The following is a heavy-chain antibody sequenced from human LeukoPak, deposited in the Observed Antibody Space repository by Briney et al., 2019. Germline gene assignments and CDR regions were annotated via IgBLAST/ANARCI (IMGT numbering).Heavy chain of an antibody. D-gene: IGHD6-6*01. CDR2: IYYSGTT. Sequence: SATLSLTCTVSGGSISSSPYFWGWIRQPPGKGLEWVGSIYYSGTTYYNPSLKSRVTMSVDTSKNQFSLKLPSVTAADTAVYYCARHSARGSSALEIAYWGQGSLVVVSS. CDR3: ARHSARGSSALEIAY. V-gene: IGHV4-39*01. CDR1: GGSISSSPYF. J-gene: IGHJ4*02.